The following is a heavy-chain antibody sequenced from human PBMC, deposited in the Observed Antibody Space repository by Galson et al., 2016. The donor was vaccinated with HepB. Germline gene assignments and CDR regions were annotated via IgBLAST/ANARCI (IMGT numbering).Heavy chain of an antibody. Sequence: SVKVSCKASGYTFTSYGISWVRQAPGQGLEWMGWISTYDGDTNYAQNLQGRVTMTTDTSTTTAYMELRSLRSDDTAMYYCAKDWYCSAGRCYVAFEFWAKGQWSPSLQ. D-gene: IGHD2-15*01. CDR1: GYTFTSYG. CDR3: AKDWYCSAGRCYVAFEF. CDR2: ISTYDGDT. J-gene: IGHJ3*01. V-gene: IGHV1-18*01.